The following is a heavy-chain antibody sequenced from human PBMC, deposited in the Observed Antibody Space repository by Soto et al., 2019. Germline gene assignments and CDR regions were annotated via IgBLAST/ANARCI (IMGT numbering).Heavy chain of an antibody. V-gene: IGHV5-51*01. CDR1: GYSFTSYW. Sequence: GDSLKISCKGSGYSFTSYWIAWVRQMPGKGLEWIGIIYPGDSDTRYSPSFQGQVTISADKSISTAYLQWSSLKASDTAMYYCARLLGLPPIGAPPYDDSSGYCYGGFDPWGQGTLVTVSS. CDR3: ARLLGLPPIGAPPYDDSSGYCYGGFDP. J-gene: IGHJ5*02. D-gene: IGHD3-22*01. CDR2: IYPGDSDT.